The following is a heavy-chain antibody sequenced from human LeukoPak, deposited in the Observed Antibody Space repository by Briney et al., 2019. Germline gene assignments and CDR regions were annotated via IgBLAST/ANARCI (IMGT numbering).Heavy chain of an antibody. V-gene: IGHV4-4*02. J-gene: IGHJ5*02. CDR2: IYHSGST. D-gene: IGHD3-22*01. CDR1: GSSISSSNW. CDR3: ARHRDRYYYDTDP. Sequence: PSETLSLTCAVSGSSISSSNWWSWVRQPPGKGLEWIGEIYHSGSTNYNPSLKSRLTISVDTSKNQFSLKLRSVTASDTAVYYCARHRDRYYYDTDPWGQGTLVTVSS.